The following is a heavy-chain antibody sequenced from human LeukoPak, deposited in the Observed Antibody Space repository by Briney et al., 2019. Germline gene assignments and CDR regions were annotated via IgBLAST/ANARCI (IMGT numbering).Heavy chain of an antibody. Sequence: GGSLRLSCAAPGFTANNNYMSWVRQAPGKSLQWVSLIYSGGSACYEDSVKGRFTISRDSSKNMVFLQMNSLRAEDTAVYYCASSGAYSDFDFWGQGTLVAVSS. CDR3: ASSGAYSDFDF. CDR1: GFTANNNY. CDR2: IYSGGSA. D-gene: IGHD3-22*01. V-gene: IGHV3-53*01. J-gene: IGHJ4*02.